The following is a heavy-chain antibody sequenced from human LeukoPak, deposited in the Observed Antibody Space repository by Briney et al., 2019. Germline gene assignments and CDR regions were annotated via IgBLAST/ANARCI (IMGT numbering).Heavy chain of an antibody. CDR3: ARAPGSFSLKG. D-gene: IGHD1-26*01. Sequence: SETPSLTCNVSGSSITAFYWSWIRQSPGKGLEWIGSFQYGGNSKYNPSLKSRVAMSVDTSKRQLSLRLTSVNAADTAVYYCARAPGSFSLKGWGQGTLVTVSS. J-gene: IGHJ4*02. CDR2: FQYGGNS. V-gene: IGHV4-59*12. CDR1: GSSITAFY.